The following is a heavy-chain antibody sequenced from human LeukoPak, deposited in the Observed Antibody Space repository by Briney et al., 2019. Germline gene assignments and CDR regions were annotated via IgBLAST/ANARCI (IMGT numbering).Heavy chain of an antibody. CDR1: GFTFSSYG. CDR2: IWYDGSNK. CDR3: ARDILGTYYYDSSGYSDAFDI. V-gene: IGHV3-33*01. D-gene: IGHD3-22*01. J-gene: IGHJ3*02. Sequence: GGSLRLSCAASGFTFSSYGMHWVRQAPGKGLEWVAVIWYDGSNKYYADSVKGRFTISRDNSKNTLYLQMNSLRAEDTAVYYCARDILGTYYYDSSGYSDAFDIWGQGTVVTVSS.